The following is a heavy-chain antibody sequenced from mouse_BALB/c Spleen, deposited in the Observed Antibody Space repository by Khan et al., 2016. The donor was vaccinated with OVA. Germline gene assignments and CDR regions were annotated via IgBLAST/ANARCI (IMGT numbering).Heavy chain of an antibody. CDR2: ISSGGDYT. Sequence: EVELVESGGDLVKPGGSLKLSCAASGFTFSSYSMSWVRQTPDKRLEWVASISSGGDYTYYPDSVKGRFTISRDNAKNTLYLQMGDLKSEDPAMYYCADHLTGSFAYGGQGTLVTVSA. CDR3: ADHLTGSFAY. D-gene: IGHD4-1*01. V-gene: IGHV5-6*01. CDR1: GFTFSSYS. J-gene: IGHJ3*01.